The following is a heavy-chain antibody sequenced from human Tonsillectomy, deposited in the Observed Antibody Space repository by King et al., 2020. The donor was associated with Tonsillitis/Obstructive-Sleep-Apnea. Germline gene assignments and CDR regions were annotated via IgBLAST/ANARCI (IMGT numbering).Heavy chain of an antibody. CDR3: ARGKGAMDV. D-gene: IGHD4/OR15-4a*01. CDR2: ITHSGNT. J-gene: IGHJ6*03. CDR1: GGSFSGYS. V-gene: IGHV4-34*01. Sequence: VQLQQWGAGLLKPSEPRSLTCAVYGGSFSGYSWTWIRQPPGKGLEWIGEITHSGNTNYNPSLKSRVTISVDTSKNQFSLRLSSVTAADTAVYYCARGKGAMDVWGKGTTVTVSS.